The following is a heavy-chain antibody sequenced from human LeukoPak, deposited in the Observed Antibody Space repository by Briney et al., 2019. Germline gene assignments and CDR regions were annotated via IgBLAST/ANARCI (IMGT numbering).Heavy chain of an antibody. D-gene: IGHD3-10*02. V-gene: IGHV3-48*04. CDR1: GFTSSRYS. J-gene: IGHJ4*02. CDR3: TRQGMFGEVDY. Sequence: PGGSLRLSCAASGFTSSRYSINWVRQAPGRGLEWVSYIDSTNSPIHYARSVKGRFTVSRDNAKSSLYLQMNSLRAEDTAVYYCTRQGMFGEVDYWGQGIQVTVSS. CDR2: IDSTNSPI.